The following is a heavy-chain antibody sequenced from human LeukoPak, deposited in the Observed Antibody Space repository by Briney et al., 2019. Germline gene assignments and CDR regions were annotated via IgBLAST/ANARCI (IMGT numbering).Heavy chain of an antibody. Sequence: GGSLRLSCAASGFTFSSYAISWVRQAPGKGLEWVSAISGSGGSTYYADSAKGRFTISRDNSKNTLYLQMNSLRAEDTAVYYCAKDVTYDYVWGSYRYLGPDYWGQGNLVTVSS. D-gene: IGHD3-16*02. CDR3: AKDVTYDYVWGSYRYLGPDY. J-gene: IGHJ4*02. CDR1: GFTFSSYA. V-gene: IGHV3-23*01. CDR2: ISGSGGST.